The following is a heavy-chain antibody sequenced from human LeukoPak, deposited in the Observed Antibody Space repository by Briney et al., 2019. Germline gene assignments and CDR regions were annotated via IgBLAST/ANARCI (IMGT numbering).Heavy chain of an antibody. CDR2: IRSSSSYI. D-gene: IGHD1-26*01. CDR3: ARGGGSYGYYYYYGMDV. J-gene: IGHJ6*02. CDR1: GLTFSSYS. Sequence: GGSLTLSCAASGLTFSSYSMNWVRPAPGKGLEWVSSIRSSSSYIYYADSVKGRFTISRDNSKNTLYLQMNSLRAEDTAVYYCARGGGSYGYYYYYGMDVWGQGTTVTVSS. V-gene: IGHV3-21*04.